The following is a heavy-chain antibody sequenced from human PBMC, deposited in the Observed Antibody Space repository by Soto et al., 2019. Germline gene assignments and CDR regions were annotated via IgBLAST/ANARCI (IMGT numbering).Heavy chain of an antibody. CDR2: ISYDGTNK. J-gene: IGHJ4*02. Sequence: GGPLRLSCTTSAFRLSISPVHWVRQAAGKGPAWVALISYDGTNKFYADSVKGRFTISRDNSKSTLYLQVDSLRPEDAAVYYCARDPKTSGGQHWAFNYFDSWGQGTLVNGSS. D-gene: IGHD7-27*01. CDR1: AFRLSISP. CDR3: ARDPKTSGGQHWAFNYFDS. V-gene: IGHV3-30-3*01.